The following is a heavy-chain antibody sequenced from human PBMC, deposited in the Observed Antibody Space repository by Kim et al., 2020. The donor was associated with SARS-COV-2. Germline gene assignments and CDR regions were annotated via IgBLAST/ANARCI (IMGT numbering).Heavy chain of an antibody. Sequence: GGSLRLSCAASGFTVSSNYMSWVRQAPGKGLEWVSVIYSGGSTYYADSVKGRFTISRDNSKNTLYLQMNSLRAEDTAVYYCARDHSEVVQAKYYDILAGYYAYYYHGMDVWGQGTTVTVSS. D-gene: IGHD3-9*01. J-gene: IGHJ6*02. CDR1: GFTVSSNY. CDR3: ARDHSEVVQAKYYDILAGYYAYYYHGMDV. V-gene: IGHV3-66*01. CDR2: IYSGGST.